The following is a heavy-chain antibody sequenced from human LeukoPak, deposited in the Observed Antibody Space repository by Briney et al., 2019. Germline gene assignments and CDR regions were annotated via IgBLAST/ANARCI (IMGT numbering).Heavy chain of an antibody. J-gene: IGHJ5*02. CDR1: GFTFDDHA. D-gene: IGHD4-17*01. Sequence: GGSLRLSCAASGFTFDDHAMHWVRQAPGKGLEWVSGISWNSGSIGYADSVKGRFTISRDNAKNSLYLQMNSLRAEDTALYYCAKAITTVTTYFDPWGQGTLVTVSS. CDR3: AKAITTVTTYFDP. V-gene: IGHV3-9*01. CDR2: ISWNSGSI.